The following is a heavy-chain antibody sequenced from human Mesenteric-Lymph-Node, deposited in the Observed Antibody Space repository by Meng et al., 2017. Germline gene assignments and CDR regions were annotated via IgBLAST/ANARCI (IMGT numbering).Heavy chain of an antibody. V-gene: IGHV4-61*02. CDR3: ARVEGCICGYSAFDI. D-gene: IGHD3-22*01. CDR1: GCPFSSGNYY. Sequence: SETLSPTCTVSGCPFSSGNYYWSWIRQPAGKGLEWIGRVFSTGSTTYHPSLKSRATLSTDTSKNQFPLNLTTVTAADTAVYYCARVEGCICGYSAFDIWGQGTLVTVSS. J-gene: IGHJ3*02. CDR2: VFSTGST.